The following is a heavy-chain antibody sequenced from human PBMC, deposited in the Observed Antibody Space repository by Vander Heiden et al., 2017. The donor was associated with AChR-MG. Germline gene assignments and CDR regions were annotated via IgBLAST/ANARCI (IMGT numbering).Heavy chain of an antibody. CDR1: GFTFSSYW. J-gene: IGHJ4*02. Sequence: EVPLVESGGGLVKPGGSLRLSCAASGFTFSSYWMSWVRQAPGKGLEWVANIKQDGSEKYYVDSVKGRFTISRDNAKNSLYLQMNSLRAEDTAVYYCARDAHGDYGGEGYWGQGTLVTVSS. D-gene: IGHD4-17*01. V-gene: IGHV3-7*03. CDR3: ARDAHGDYGGEGY. CDR2: IKQDGSEK.